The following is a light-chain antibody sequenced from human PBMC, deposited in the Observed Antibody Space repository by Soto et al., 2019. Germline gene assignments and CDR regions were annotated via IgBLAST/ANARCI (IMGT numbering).Light chain of an antibody. V-gene: IGLV1-44*01. CDR1: TSNIGGNS. J-gene: IGLJ1*01. CDR2: DIN. Sequence: QSVLTQPPSASGTPGQRVTISCSGSTSNIGGNSVNWYRQLPGTAPKLMIYDINNRPSGVSNRFSGSKSGNTASLTISGLQAEDEADYYCVSYTTSASYVFGTGTKLTVL. CDR3: VSYTTSASYV.